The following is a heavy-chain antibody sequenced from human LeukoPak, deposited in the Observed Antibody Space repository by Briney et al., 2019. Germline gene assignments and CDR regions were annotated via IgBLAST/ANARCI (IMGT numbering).Heavy chain of an antibody. CDR1: GFTFSSYS. D-gene: IGHD2-2*01. Sequence: GGSLRLSCAASGFTFSSYSMNWVRQAPGKGLEWVSSISSSSSFIYYADSVKGRFTISRDNAKNSLYLQMNSLRAEDTAVYYCARDTPLGYCSSTSCPHLDYWGQGTLVTVSS. CDR3: ARDTPLGYCSSTSCPHLDY. V-gene: IGHV3-21*01. J-gene: IGHJ4*02. CDR2: ISSSSSFI.